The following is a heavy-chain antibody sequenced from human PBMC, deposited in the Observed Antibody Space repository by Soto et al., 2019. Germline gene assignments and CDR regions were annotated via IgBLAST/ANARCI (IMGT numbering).Heavy chain of an antibody. V-gene: IGHV3-23*01. CDR1: GFTFNTFD. J-gene: IGHJ4*02. CDR2: IRGADGRT. CDR3: VKGAWCDD. D-gene: IGHD6-19*01. Sequence: EVQLLESGGGLVQPGGSLRLSCAASGFTFNTFDMTWVRQAPGKGLEWVSVIRGADGRTYYADSLKGRFTISRDNSKNTLFLQATSLRVEDTAVYYCVKGAWCDDWGQGTLVTVSS.